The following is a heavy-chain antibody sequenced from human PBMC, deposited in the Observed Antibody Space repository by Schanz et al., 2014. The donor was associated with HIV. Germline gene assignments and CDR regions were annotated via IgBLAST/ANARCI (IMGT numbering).Heavy chain of an antibody. CDR2: ISSSSSYI. CDR3: ARDGGYSGSDY. CDR1: GFTFSSYS. J-gene: IGHJ4*02. Sequence: EVQLVESGGGLVKPGGSLRLSCAASGFTFSSYSMNWVRQAPGKGLEWVSSISSSSSYIYYADSMKGRFTISRDNAKNSLYLQMNSLRAEDTAVYYCARDGGYSGSDYWGQGTLVSVSS. V-gene: IGHV3-21*01. D-gene: IGHD1-26*01.